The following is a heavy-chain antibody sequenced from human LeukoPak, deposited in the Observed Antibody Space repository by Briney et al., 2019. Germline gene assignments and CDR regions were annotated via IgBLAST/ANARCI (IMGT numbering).Heavy chain of an antibody. CDR2: IYSSGST. Sequence: SETLSLTCPVSGGSINAYYWSCIRQPAGKGLEWIGRIYSSGSTNYNPSLKSRVTMSVDTSKNQFSLKLSSVTAADTAVYYCARQATAAACLDYFDYWGQGTLVTVCS. V-gene: IGHV4-4*07. CDR1: GGSINAYY. CDR3: ARQATAAACLDYFDY. D-gene: IGHD6-13*01. J-gene: IGHJ4*02.